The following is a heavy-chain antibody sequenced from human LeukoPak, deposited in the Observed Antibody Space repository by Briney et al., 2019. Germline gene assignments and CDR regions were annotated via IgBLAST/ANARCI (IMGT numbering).Heavy chain of an antibody. J-gene: IGHJ4*02. CDR1: GFTFSSYW. CDR2: IKSDGRST. CDR3: ARDNGDYVSVDY. Sequence: GGSLRLSCAASGFTFSSYWMHWVRQAPGKGLVWHSRIKSDGRSTSYADSVKGRFTISRDNAKSTLYLQMNSLRAEDTAVYYCARDNGDYVSVDYWGQGTLVTVSS. V-gene: IGHV3-74*01. D-gene: IGHD4-17*01.